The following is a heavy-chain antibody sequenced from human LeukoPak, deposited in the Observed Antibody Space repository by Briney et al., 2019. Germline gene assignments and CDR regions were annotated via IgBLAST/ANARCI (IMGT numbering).Heavy chain of an antibody. CDR3: AKDMGYYYGSGSYPPESDY. CDR1: GFTFSRYG. Sequence: GGSLRLSCAASGFTFSRYGMHWVRQAPGKGLEWVAVVSFEGSNKYYADSVKGRFTISRDNSKNTLSLQMNSLRAEDTAVYYCAKDMGYYYGSGSYPPESDYWGQGTLVNVSS. J-gene: IGHJ4*02. CDR2: VSFEGSNK. D-gene: IGHD3-10*01. V-gene: IGHV3-30*18.